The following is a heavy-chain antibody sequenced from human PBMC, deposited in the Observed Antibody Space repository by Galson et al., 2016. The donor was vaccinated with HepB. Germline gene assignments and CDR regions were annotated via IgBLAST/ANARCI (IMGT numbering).Heavy chain of an antibody. V-gene: IGHV4-30-4*01. CDR2: IYYSGIS. CDR1: AGSISSGDYY. CDR3: ARFYYGDSGRFAP. D-gene: IGHD4-17*01. J-gene: IGHJ5*02. Sequence: TLSLTCTFSAGSISSGDYYWSWIRQPPGKGLEWVGYIYYSGISYYMASPKSRATMSVGTSSNQFSLKLTSVTAADTAVYYCARFYYGDSGRFAPWGQGILVTVSS.